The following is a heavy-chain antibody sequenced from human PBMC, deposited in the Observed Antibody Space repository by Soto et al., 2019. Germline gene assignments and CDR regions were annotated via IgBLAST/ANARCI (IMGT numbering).Heavy chain of an antibody. CDR3: AFGNLSYYFDF. CDR2: IRASGGGT. D-gene: IGHD3-16*01. J-gene: IGHJ4*02. CDR1: GFTFSTYA. V-gene: IGHV3-23*01. Sequence: PGGSLRLSCAASGFTFSTYAMSWVRQAPGMGLEWVSSIRASGGGTYYADSVKGRFTISRDNSKNTLYLQMNSLRAEDTAVYHCAFGNLSYYFDFWGQGTPVTVS.